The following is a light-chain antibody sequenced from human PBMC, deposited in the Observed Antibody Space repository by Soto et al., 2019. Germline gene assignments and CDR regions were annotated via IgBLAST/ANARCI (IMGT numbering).Light chain of an antibody. CDR2: DTS. V-gene: IGKV3-15*01. Sequence: IVLTQSPATLSVSPWERAALSCRASQSVSSLLAWYQQKPRQAPRLLIYDTSTRATGIPARFSGSGSGTDFTLTISSLQSEDFAIYYCQQYNIWPYTFGQGTKVDIK. J-gene: IGKJ2*01. CDR1: QSVSSL. CDR3: QQYNIWPYT.